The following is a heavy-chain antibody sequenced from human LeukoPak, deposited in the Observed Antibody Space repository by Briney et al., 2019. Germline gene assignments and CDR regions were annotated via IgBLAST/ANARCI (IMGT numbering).Heavy chain of an antibody. CDR2: IYTSGST. CDR1: GGSISSGSYY. D-gene: IGHD2-2*01. J-gene: IGHJ5*02. Sequence: SQTLSLTCTVSGGSISSGSYYWSWIRQPAGKGLEWIGRIYTSGSTNYNPSLKSRVTISVDTSKNQFSLKLSSVTAADTAVYYCAREGLYCSSTSCYRAEFDPWGQGTLVTVSS. V-gene: IGHV4-61*02. CDR3: AREGLYCSSTSCYRAEFDP.